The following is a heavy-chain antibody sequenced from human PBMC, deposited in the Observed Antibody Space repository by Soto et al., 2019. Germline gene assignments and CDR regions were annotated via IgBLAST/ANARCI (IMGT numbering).Heavy chain of an antibody. CDR3: ARDLRGFCRSANCYGDFDY. Sequence: QGQLVQSGAEVKKSGATVKVSCKASGFVFSSYGINWVRQAPGQGLEWMWWISSFNGSKYAQKFQDRVTLTTDTPTSTAYLELRGLKSDDTAVYYCARDLRGFCRSANCYGDFDYWGQGTLISVAS. V-gene: IGHV1-18*01. CDR2: ISSFNGS. J-gene: IGHJ4*02. D-gene: IGHD2-2*01. CDR1: GFVFSSYG.